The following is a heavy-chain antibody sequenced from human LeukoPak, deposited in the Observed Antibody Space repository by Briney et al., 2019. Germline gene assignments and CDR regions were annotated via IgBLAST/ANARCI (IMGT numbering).Heavy chain of an antibody. CDR3: ARVSGGYSYIRDDAFDI. Sequence: SSETLSLTCTVSGGSISSYYWSWIRQPPGKGLEWIGYIYYSGSTNYNPSLKSRVTISVDTSKNQFSLKLSSVTAADTAVYYCARVSGGYSYIRDDAFDIWGQGTMVTVSS. J-gene: IGHJ3*02. D-gene: IGHD1-26*01. V-gene: IGHV4-59*01. CDR1: GGSISSYY. CDR2: IYYSGST.